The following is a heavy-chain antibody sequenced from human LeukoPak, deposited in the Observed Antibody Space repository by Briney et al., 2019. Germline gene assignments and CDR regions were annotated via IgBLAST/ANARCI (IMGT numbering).Heavy chain of an antibody. D-gene: IGHD3-3*01. CDR1: GCSISSSSYY. CDR3: ARRDFWSGYFDY. CDR2: IYYSGST. J-gene: IGHJ4*02. V-gene: IGHV4-39*01. Sequence: PSETLSLTCTVSGCSISSSSYYWGWIRPPPGKGLEWIGSIYYSGSTYYNPALKSRVTISVDTSKNQFSLKLSSVTAADTAVYYCARRDFWSGYFDYWGQGTLVTVSS.